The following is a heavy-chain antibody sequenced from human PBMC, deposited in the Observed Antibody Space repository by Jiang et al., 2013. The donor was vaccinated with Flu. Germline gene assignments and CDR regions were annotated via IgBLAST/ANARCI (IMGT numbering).Heavy chain of an antibody. J-gene: IGHJ4*02. CDR3: ARVNGAAAAGHYYFDY. Sequence: GLVKPSQTLSLTCAISGDSVSSNSAAWNWIRQSPSRGLEWLGRTYYRSKWYNDYAVSVKSRITINPDTSKNQFSLQLNSVTPEDTAVYYCARVNGAAAAGHYYFDYWGQGTLVTVSS. D-gene: IGHD6-13*01. V-gene: IGHV6-1*01. CDR2: TYYRSKWYN. CDR1: GDSVSSNSAA.